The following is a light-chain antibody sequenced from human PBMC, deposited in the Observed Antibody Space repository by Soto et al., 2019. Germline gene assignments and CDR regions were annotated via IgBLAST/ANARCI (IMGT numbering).Light chain of an antibody. CDR3: QQRKSYPIT. CDR2: AAS. CDR1: QDINTY. J-gene: IGKJ5*01. V-gene: IGKV1-9*01. Sequence: DIQLTQSPSFLSASVGDRVTITCRASQDINTYLAWYQQKPGKAPKLMIFAASTLQNGVPSRFSGSGSGTEFTVTITSLQPEDFATYYCQQRKSYPITFGQGTRLEIK.